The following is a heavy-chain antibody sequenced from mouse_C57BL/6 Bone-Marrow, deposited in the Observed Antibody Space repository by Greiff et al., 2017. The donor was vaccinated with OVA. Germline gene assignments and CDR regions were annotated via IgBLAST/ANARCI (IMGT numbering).Heavy chain of an antibody. CDR2: ISSGGSYT. V-gene: IGHV5-6*01. Sequence: EVKLMESGGDLVKPGGSLKLSCAASGFTFSSYGMSWVRQTPDKRLEWVATISSGGSYTYYPDSVKGRFTISRDNAKNTLYLQMSSLKSEDTAMYYCARHPSIYYGNWYFDVWGTGTTVTVSS. CDR1: GFTFSSYG. D-gene: IGHD2-1*01. J-gene: IGHJ1*03. CDR3: ARHPSIYYGNWYFDV.